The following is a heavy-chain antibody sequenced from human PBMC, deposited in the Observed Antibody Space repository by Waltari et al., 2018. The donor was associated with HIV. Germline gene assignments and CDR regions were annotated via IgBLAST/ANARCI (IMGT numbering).Heavy chain of an antibody. CDR2: ICGSGADS. Sequence: EVPLLESGGGLLQPRGSMSLTWAASGFAYVPYAVTWVRQSPGRGLEWVSAICGSGADSFYADSVKGRFSISRDNSKNTVYLQMNNLRAADTAIYYCAKAFSDNTAYYYDFWGRGTRVTVAS. CDR3: AKAFSDNTAYYYDF. D-gene: IGHD3-22*01. V-gene: IGHV3-23*01. J-gene: IGHJ4*02. CDR1: GFAYVPYA.